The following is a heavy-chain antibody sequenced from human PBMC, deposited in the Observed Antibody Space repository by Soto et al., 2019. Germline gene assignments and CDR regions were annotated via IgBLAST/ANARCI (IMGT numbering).Heavy chain of an antibody. Sequence: QMQLQESGPGLVKPSQTQSLTCTVSGGSVSSGDYYWSWIRQPPGKGLEWFGFIYYSGTTYYNPYLKSRVTISVDTSKNQFSLKLSSVTAADTAVYYCARGTLYSSCDYWGQGTLVTVSS. CDR1: GGSVSSGDYY. J-gene: IGHJ4*02. D-gene: IGHD6-6*01. V-gene: IGHV4-30-4*01. CDR2: IYYSGTT. CDR3: ARGTLYSSCDY.